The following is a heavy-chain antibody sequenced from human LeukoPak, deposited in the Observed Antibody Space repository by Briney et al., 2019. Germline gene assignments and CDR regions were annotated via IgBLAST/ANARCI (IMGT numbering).Heavy chain of an antibody. CDR2: IYYSGST. V-gene: IGHV4-59*01. Sequence: SETLSLTCTVSGGSISSYYWSWIRQPPGKGLEWIGYIYYSGSTNYNPSLKSRVTISVDTSKNQFSLKLSSVTAADTAVYYCAREESGGYFDYWGQGTLVTVSS. CDR3: AREESGGYFDY. J-gene: IGHJ4*02. CDR1: GGSISSYY. D-gene: IGHD2-8*02.